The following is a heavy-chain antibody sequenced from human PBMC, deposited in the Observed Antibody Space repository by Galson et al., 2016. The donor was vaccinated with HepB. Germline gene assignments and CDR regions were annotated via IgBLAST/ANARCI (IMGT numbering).Heavy chain of an antibody. CDR2: INGGGGFT. Sequence: SLRLSCAASGFTVYNNYMWWVRQAPGKELEWVSAINGGGGFTYYADSVKGRFTISRDNSKNTVYLQMNSLRAEDTAVYYCAKYRDHSSGYYPLDYWGQGTLVIVSS. V-gene: IGHV3-23*01. D-gene: IGHD3-22*01. CDR3: AKYRDHSSGYYPLDY. J-gene: IGHJ4*02. CDR1: GFTVYNNY.